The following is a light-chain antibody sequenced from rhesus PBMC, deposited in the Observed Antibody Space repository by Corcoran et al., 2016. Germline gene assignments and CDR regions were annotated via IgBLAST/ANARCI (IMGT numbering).Light chain of an antibody. CDR1: EIVDNY. J-gene: IGKJ4*01. V-gene: IGKV1-74*01. CDR2: KAS. CDR3: QHSYGIPLT. Sequence: DIQMTQSPSSLSTSVGDRVTISCRTSEIVDNYLHWYQQKTGKDPRRLISKASPLQSGVPSRVSGSGSGVDFTLTISRLQPEDFATYYCQHSYGIPLTFGGGTKVDLK.